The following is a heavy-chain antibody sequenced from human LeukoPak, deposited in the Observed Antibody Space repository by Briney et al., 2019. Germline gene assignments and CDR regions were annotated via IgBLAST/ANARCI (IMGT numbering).Heavy chain of an antibody. CDR1: GYTFTGYY. J-gene: IGHJ4*02. D-gene: IGHD6-13*01. CDR3: AGGQGIAAAGTGY. Sequence: GASVKVSCKASGYTFTGYYMHWVRQAPGQGLEWMGWINPNSGGTNYAQKFQGRVTMTRDTSISTAYMELSRLGSDDTAVYYCAGGQGIAAAGTGYWGQGTLVTVSS. CDR2: INPNSGGT. V-gene: IGHV1-2*02.